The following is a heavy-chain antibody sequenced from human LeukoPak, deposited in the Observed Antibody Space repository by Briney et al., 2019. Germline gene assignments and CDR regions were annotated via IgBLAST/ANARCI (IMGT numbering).Heavy chain of an antibody. CDR2: ISYDGSNK. CDR1: GFTFSSYG. Sequence: PGRSLRLSCGASGFTFSSYGMHWVRQAPGKGLEWVAVISYDGSNKYYADSVKGRFTISRDNSKNTLYLQMNSLRAEDTAVYYCAKDWGCSSTSRYGAFDIWGQGTMVTVSS. V-gene: IGHV3-30*18. CDR3: AKDWGCSSTSRYGAFDI. J-gene: IGHJ3*02. D-gene: IGHD2-2*01.